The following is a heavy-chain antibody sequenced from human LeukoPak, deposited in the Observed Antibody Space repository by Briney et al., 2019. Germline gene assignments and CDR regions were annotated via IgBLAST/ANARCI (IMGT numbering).Heavy chain of an antibody. CDR2: ISTDNGNT. D-gene: IGHD5-18*01. J-gene: IGHJ4*02. CDR3: ARGYSYGYGPLDY. V-gene: IGHV1-18*01. CDR1: GYSPTNYG. Sequence: ATANPSPKASGYSPTNYGINCVPHAPGQGLEWMGWISTDNGNTDYAQNLQGRVTMPTAASTSTAYMELRSLRSDDTAVYYCARGYSYGYGPLDYWGEGTLVTVSS.